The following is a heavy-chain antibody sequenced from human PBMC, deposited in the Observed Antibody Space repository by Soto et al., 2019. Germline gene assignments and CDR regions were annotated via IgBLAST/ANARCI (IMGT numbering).Heavy chain of an antibody. J-gene: IGHJ4*02. CDR1: GFTFSAYF. CDR2: ISGSSTYI. D-gene: IGHD3-16*02. Sequence: GGSLRLSCAASGFTFSAYFMNWVRQAPGKGLEWVSSISGSSTYIYYSDSLKGRFTISRDNAKNSLYLQMNSLRAEDTAVYYCARAPSEGDYVWGSYPLGYWGQGT. CDR3: ARAPSEGDYVWGSYPLGY. V-gene: IGHV3-21*01.